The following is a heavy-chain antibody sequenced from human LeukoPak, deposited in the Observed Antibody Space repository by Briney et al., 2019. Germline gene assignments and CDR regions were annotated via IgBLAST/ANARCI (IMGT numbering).Heavy chain of an antibody. J-gene: IGHJ4*02. Sequence: SETLSLTCTVSNGSISTYYWSWIRHSPGKGLEWIGYIYHGGSTAYNPSFKRRVTISMDSSKNHFSLRLTSLTAADTALYSCARHGGTLDYFDSWGPGSLVTVSS. V-gene: IGHV4-59*08. CDR2: IYHGGST. CDR1: NGSISTYY. CDR3: ARHGGTLDYFDS. D-gene: IGHD1-26*01.